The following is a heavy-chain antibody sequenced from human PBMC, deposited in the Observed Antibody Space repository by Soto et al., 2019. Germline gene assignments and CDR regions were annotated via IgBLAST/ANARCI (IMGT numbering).Heavy chain of an antibody. J-gene: IGHJ4*02. CDR2: IYYSGST. CDR3: ARRYGYSFDY. V-gene: IGHV4-59*08. CDR1: SGSISSYY. Sequence: SETLSLTCTVSSGSISSYYWSWIRQPPGKGLEWIGYIYYSGSTNYNPSLKSRVTISVDTSKNQFSLKLSSVTAADTAVYYCARRYGYSFDYWGQGTLVTVSS. D-gene: IGHD1-1*01.